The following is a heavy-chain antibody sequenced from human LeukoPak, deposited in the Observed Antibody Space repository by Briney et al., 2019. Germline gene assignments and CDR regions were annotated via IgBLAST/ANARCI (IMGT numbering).Heavy chain of an antibody. J-gene: IGHJ4*02. CDR2: ISADGRTT. CDR3: AKAVTAEYGAVAGHFDY. D-gene: IGHD6-19*01. V-gene: IGHV3-74*01. CDR1: GFTFSKFW. Sequence: PGGSLRLSCALSGFTFSKFWMNWVRLAPGKGLVWVSRISADGRTTDYADSVRGRFSISRDNAKNTVYLQMNSLRAEDTAVYYCAKAVTAEYGAVAGHFDYWGQGTLVTVSS.